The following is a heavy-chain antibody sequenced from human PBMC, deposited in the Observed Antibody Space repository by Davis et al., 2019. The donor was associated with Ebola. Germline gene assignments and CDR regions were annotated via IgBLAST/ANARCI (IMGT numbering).Heavy chain of an antibody. D-gene: IGHD6-6*01. V-gene: IGHV3-48*01. CDR3: ARFQGRCSSPTYFDC. CDR1: GFTFSSYS. Sequence: GGSLRLSCAASGFTFSSYSMNWVRQAPGKGLEWVSYISSSSSTIYYADSVKGRFTISRDNSKNTLYLQMNSLRAEDTAVYYCARFQGRCSSPTYFDCWGQGTLVTFSS. CDR2: ISSSSSTI. J-gene: IGHJ4*02.